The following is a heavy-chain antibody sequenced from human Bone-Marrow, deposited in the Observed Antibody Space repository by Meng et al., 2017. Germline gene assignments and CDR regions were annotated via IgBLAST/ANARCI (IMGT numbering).Heavy chain of an antibody. V-gene: IGHV4-31*01. J-gene: IGHJ5*02. Sequence: QLQGTGPDLVQPSQTLSLSCTVAGGSISSGGNYWSWSRQHSGKGLEWIGYIYYSGNTYYNPSLKSLVNISVDTSKNQFSLKVSSVTAADTAVYYCARGSTNWFNPWGQGILVTVSS. CDR3: ARGSTNWFNP. CDR2: IYYSGNT. CDR1: GGSISSGGNY.